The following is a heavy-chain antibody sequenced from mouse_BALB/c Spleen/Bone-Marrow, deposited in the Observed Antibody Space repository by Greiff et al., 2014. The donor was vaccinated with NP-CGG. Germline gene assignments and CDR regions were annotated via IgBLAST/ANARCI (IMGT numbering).Heavy chain of an antibody. Sequence: DVMLVESGGGLVKPGGSLKLSCAASGFSFSSYAMSWVRQTPEKRLEWVATISSGGSYTYQADSVKGRFTISRDTAKNTLYLQISRLRSEDTAMYYCARQDYYGSSPHWYCDVWGAGTTVTVSS. CDR2: ISSGGSYT. CDR1: GFSFSSYA. CDR3: ARQDYYGSSPHWYCDV. D-gene: IGHD1-1*01. V-gene: IGHV5-9-1*01. J-gene: IGHJ1*01.